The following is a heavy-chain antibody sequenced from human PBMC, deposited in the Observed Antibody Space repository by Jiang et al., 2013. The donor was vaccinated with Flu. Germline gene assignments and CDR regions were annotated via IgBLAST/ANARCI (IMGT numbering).Heavy chain of an antibody. CDR1: GGSISSGGYS. J-gene: IGHJ4*02. Sequence: GPGLVKPSQTLSLTCAVSGGSISSGGYSWSWIRQPPGKGLEWIGYIYHSGSTYYNPSLKSRVTISVDRSKNQFSLKLSSVTAADTAVYYCARVGAAAGDYYFDYWGQGTLVTVSS. V-gene: IGHV4-30-2*01. D-gene: IGHD6-13*01. CDR3: ARVGAAAGDYYFDY. CDR2: IYHSGST.